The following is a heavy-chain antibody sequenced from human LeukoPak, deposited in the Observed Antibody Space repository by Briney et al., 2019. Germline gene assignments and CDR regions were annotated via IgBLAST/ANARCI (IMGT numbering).Heavy chain of an antibody. D-gene: IGHD3-3*01. CDR2: MNPNSGNT. J-gene: IGHJ5*02. CDR3: ARVKVKGSRTYYDFWSGYSRWFDP. V-gene: IGHV1-8*03. Sequence: ASVKVSCKASGYTFTSDDINWVRQATGQGLEWMGWMNPNSGNTGYAQKFQGRVTITRNTSISTAYMELSSLRSEDTAVYYCARVKVKGSRTYYDFWSGYSRWFDPWGQGTLVTVSS. CDR1: GYTFTSDD.